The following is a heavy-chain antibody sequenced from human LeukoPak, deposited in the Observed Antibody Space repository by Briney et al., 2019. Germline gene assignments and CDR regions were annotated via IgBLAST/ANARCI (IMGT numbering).Heavy chain of an antibody. CDR1: GFTFGSYG. J-gene: IGHJ4*02. V-gene: IGHV3-NL1*01. Sequence: QPGGSLRLSCAASGFTFGSYGMHWVRQAPGKGLEWVSVLYGPGSTYYADSVKGRFTISRDNSKNTLYLQMNSLRAEDTAMYYCARDDPAGFQNYWGQGTLVTVSS. CDR2: LYGPGST. CDR3: ARDDPAGFQNY.